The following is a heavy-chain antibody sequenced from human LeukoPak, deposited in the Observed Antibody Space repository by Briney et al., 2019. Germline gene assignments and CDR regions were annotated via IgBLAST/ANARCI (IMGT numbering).Heavy chain of an antibody. V-gene: IGHV3-21*01. CDR2: ISSSSSYI. Sequence: PGGSLRLSCAASGFTFSSYSMNWVRQAPGKGLEWVSSISSSSSYIYYADSVKGRFTISRGNAKNSLYLQMNSLRAEDTAVYYCARAMSAVAGIDYWGQGTLVTVSS. J-gene: IGHJ4*02. CDR1: GFTFSSYS. CDR3: ARAMSAVAGIDY. D-gene: IGHD6-19*01.